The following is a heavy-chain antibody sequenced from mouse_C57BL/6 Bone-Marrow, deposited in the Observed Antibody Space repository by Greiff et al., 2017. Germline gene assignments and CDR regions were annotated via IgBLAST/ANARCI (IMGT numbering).Heavy chain of an antibody. J-gene: IGHJ4*01. V-gene: IGHV1-59*01. CDR1: GYTFTSYW. Sequence: QVQLQQPGAELVRPGTSVKLSCKASGYTFTSYWMHWVKQRPGQGLEWIGVIDPSDSYTNYNQKFKGKATLTVDTSASAAYMQLSSLTSEDSAVYYCARLLRHGDYWGQGTSVTASS. D-gene: IGHD1-2*01. CDR3: ARLLRHGDY. CDR2: IDPSDSYT.